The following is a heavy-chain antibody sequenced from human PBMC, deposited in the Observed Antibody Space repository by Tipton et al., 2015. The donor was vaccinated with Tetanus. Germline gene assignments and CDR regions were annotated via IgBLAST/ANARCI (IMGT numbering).Heavy chain of an antibody. J-gene: IGHJ3*02. CDR1: GGSISSGGYS. V-gene: IGHV4-30-2*01. CDR3: ARSVLEWLPIDGVDAFDI. Sequence: TLSLTCAVSGGSISSGGYSWSWIRQPPGKGLEWIGYIYHSGSTYYNPSLKSRVTISVDRSKNQFSLKLSSVTAADTAVYYCARSVLEWLPIDGVDAFDIWGQGKMVTVSS. D-gene: IGHD3-3*01. CDR2: IYHSGST.